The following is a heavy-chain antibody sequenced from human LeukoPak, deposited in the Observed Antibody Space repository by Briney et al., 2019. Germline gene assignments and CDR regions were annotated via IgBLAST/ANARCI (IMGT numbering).Heavy chain of an antibody. CDR1: GFTFSSDS. CDR2: ISSSSSYI. V-gene: IGHV3-21*04. Sequence: GGSLRLSCAASGFTFSSDSMNWVRQAPGKGLEWVSSISSSSSYIYYADPVKGRFTISRDNSNNTRYLQMNSLRAEDTAVYYCAKTYYCCRAHYYYYYYMDVWGKGTTVTISS. CDR3: AKTYYCCRAHYYYYYYMDV. D-gene: IGHD3-10*01. J-gene: IGHJ6*03.